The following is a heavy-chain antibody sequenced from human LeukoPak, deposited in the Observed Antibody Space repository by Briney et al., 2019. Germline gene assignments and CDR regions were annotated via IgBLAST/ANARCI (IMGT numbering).Heavy chain of an antibody. V-gene: IGHV3-66*01. Sequence: GGSLRLSCAVSGFRVTNDYMNWVRQAPGKGLEWVSINAGGSTYYADSVKGRFTISRDSSNNTLFLQMSNLRADNSGLYYCVTDIRSSPLGFWGHGTLVTVSS. CDR1: GFRVTNDY. D-gene: IGHD3-9*01. J-gene: IGHJ4*01. CDR3: VTDIRSSPLGF. CDR2: NAGGST.